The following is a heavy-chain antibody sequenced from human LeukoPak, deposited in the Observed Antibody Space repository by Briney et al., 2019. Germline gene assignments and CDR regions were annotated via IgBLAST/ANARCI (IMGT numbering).Heavy chain of an antibody. CDR1: GYTFTSYD. CDR3: ASKYCSGGSCYDASFDY. CDR2: MNPNSGNT. D-gene: IGHD2-15*01. J-gene: IGHJ4*02. V-gene: IGHV1-8*01. Sequence: ASVKVSCKASGYTFTSYDINWVRQATGQGLEWMGWMNPNSGNTGYAQKFQGRVTMTRNTPISTAYMELSSLRSEDTAVYYCASKYCSGGSCYDASFDYWGQGTLVTVSS.